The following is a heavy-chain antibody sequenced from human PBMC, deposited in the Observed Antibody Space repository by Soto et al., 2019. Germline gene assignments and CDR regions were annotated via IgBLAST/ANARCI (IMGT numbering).Heavy chain of an antibody. J-gene: IGHJ5*02. CDR1: GGSISSYY. D-gene: IGHD3-10*01. Sequence: QVQLQESGPGLVKPSETLSLTCTVSGGSISSYYWSWIRQPPGKGLELIGYIYYSGSPNYNHSLKSRVTISVDTTKNPFALKLSSVTAADTAVYYCARDAPDYYGAGSYGCDPWGQGTLVTVSS. V-gene: IGHV4-59*01. CDR3: ARDAPDYYGAGSYGCDP. CDR2: IYYSGSP.